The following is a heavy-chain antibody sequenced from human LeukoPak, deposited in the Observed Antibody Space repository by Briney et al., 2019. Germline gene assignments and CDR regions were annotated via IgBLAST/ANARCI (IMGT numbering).Heavy chain of an antibody. D-gene: IGHD6-19*01. CDR1: GFTFSSYW. J-gene: IGHJ4*02. V-gene: IGHV3-21*05. CDR3: AKGSGSSGWYYYFDY. Sequence: GGSLRLSCAASGFTFSSYWMSWVRQAPGKGVEWVAYISGSGHDINYSESAKGRFTISRDNAKNSLYLQMNSLRAEDTAVYYCAKGSGSSGWYYYFDYWGQGTLVTVSS. CDR2: ISGSGHDI.